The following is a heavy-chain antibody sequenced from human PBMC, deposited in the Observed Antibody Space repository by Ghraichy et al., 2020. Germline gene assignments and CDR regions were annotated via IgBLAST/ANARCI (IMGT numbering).Heavy chain of an antibody. V-gene: IGHV4-4*02. D-gene: IGHD1-14*01. J-gene: IGHJ6*02. CDR3: ARDLTGRSDRYYYYYGMDV. Sequence: SETLSLTCAVSGGSISSSNWWSWVRQPPGKGLEWIGEIYHSGSTNYNPSLKSRVTISVDKSKNQFSLKLSSVTAADTAVYYCARDLTGRSDRYYYYYGMDVWGQGTTVTVSS. CDR2: IYHSGST. CDR1: GGSISSSNW.